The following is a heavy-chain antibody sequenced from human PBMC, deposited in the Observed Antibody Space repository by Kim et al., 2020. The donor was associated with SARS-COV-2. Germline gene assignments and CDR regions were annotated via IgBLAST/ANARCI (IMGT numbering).Heavy chain of an antibody. CDR1: GFKFDDCA. V-gene: IGHV3-9*01. CDR3: VKEAVYNSGWSSRDYYALDV. CDR2: VSWNSGLI. J-gene: IGHJ6*02. Sequence: GGSLRLSCAASGFKFDDCAMHWVRQGPGKGLEWVSGVSWNSGLIDYADSVKGRFTIFRDNAKNSLFLQMNSLRPEDTAVYFCVKEAVYNSGWSSRDYYALDVGGQGTTVTVS. D-gene: IGHD6-19*01.